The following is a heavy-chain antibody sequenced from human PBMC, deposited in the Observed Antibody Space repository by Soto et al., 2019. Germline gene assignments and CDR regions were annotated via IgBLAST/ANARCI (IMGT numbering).Heavy chain of an antibody. J-gene: IGHJ4*02. CDR2: ITGNSGNT. D-gene: IGHD3-10*01. CDR1: RFTFSNFA. CDR3: ANGGATYGLFTLDY. Sequence: EVQLLESGGGLVQPGGSLRLSCAASRFTFSNFAMSWVRQAPGKGLEWVSTITGNSGNTYYTDSVKGRFAISRDNSQNTLYLRMNSLTTEYTAVYYCANGGATYGLFTLDYWGQGPLVTVSS. V-gene: IGHV3-23*01.